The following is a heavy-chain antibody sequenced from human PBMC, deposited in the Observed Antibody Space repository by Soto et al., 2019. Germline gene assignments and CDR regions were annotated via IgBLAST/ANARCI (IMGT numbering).Heavy chain of an antibody. CDR1: GGTFSGYA. CDR3: ARGSCSSTSCYKEYYFDL. V-gene: IGHV1-69*01. D-gene: IGHD2-2*02. Sequence: QVQLVQSGAEVKKPGSSVKVSCKASGGTFSGYAISWVRQAPGQGLEWMGGIIPMLGTSNYAQKFQGRVTITADESTSTAYMELSSLRSEDKAVYYCARGSCSSTSCYKEYYFDLWGKGTLVTVSS. J-gene: IGHJ4*02. CDR2: IIPMLGTS.